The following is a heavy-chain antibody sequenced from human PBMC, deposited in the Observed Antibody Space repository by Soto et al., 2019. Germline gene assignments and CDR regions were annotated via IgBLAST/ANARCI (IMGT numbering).Heavy chain of an antibody. V-gene: IGHV4-59*01. J-gene: IGHJ6*02. CDR1: GGSISGYY. Sequence: SETLSLTCTVFGGSISGYYWTWIRQPPGRGLEWIGNIYYSGSTNYNPSLESRVTMSVDTSKNQFSLKLSSVTAADTAVYYCARAIFAFGDYYFGMDVWGQGTTVTVSS. CDR3: ARAIFAFGDYYFGMDV. D-gene: IGHD3-10*01. CDR2: IYYSGST.